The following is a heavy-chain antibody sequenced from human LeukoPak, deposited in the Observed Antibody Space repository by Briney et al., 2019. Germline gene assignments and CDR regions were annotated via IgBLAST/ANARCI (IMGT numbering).Heavy chain of an antibody. CDR3: AKRSVAGTYYFDC. D-gene: IGHD6-13*01. Sequence: GGSLRLSCAASGFTFSDYYMSWIRQAPGKGLEWVSYISSSGSTIYYADSVKGRFTISRDNAKNSLYLQMNSLRAEDTAVYYCAKRSVAGTYYFDCWGQGTLVTVSS. J-gene: IGHJ4*02. CDR1: GFTFSDYY. CDR2: ISSSGSTI. V-gene: IGHV3-11*01.